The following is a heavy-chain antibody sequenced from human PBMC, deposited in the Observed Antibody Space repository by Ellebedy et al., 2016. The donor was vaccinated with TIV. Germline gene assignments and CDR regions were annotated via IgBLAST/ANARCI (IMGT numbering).Heavy chain of an antibody. CDR3: ARLVTMIVVVITYPIVYFDY. D-gene: IGHD3-22*01. V-gene: IGHV4-39*01. J-gene: IGHJ4*02. CDR1: GGSISSGGYY. CDR2: IYYSGST. Sequence: SETLSLXCAVSGGSISSGGYYWGWIRQPPGKGLEWIGSIYYSGSTYYNPSLKSRVTISVDTSKNQFSLKLSSVTAADTAVYYCARLVTMIVVVITYPIVYFDYWGQGTLVTVSS.